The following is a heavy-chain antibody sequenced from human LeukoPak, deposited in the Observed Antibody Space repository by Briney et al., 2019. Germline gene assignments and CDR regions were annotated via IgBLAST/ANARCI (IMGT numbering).Heavy chain of an antibody. D-gene: IGHD3-22*01. CDR3: ARVPDYYDSSGYRLWYWFDP. J-gene: IGHJ5*02. CDR1: GGSISNTNYY. CDR2: IYYSGST. V-gene: IGHV4-39*07. Sequence: SETLSLTCTVSGGSISNTNYYWGWIRQPPGKGLEWIGCIYYSGSTYYNPSLKSRVTISVDTSKNQFSLKLSSVTAADTAVYYCARVPDYYDSSGYRLWYWFDPWGQGTLVTVSS.